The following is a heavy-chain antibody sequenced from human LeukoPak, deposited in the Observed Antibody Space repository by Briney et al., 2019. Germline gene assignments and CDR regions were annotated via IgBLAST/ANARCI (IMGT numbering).Heavy chain of an antibody. CDR3: ARDLRFLEWSDFGY. V-gene: IGHV3-48*04. D-gene: IGHD3-3*01. Sequence: GGSLRLSCAASGFTFSSYSMNWVRQAPGKGLEWVSYISSSSSTIYYADSVKGRFTISRDNAKNSLYLQMNSLRAEDTAVYYCARDLRFLEWSDFGYWGQRTLVTVSS. CDR2: ISSSSSTI. CDR1: GFTFSSYS. J-gene: IGHJ4*02.